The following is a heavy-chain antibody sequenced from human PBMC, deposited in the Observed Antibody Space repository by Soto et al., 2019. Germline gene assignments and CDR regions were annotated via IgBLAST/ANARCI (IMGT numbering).Heavy chain of an antibody. J-gene: IGHJ5*02. D-gene: IGHD3-3*01. CDR3: ARGQRFSDWFDP. V-gene: IGHV4-4*07. Sequence: SETLSLTCTVSGGAINSYYWTWMRQPAGKGLEWIGSIYSSGSTKYNPSLQSRVTMSLDTSKTQFSLRLTSVTAADTAVYYCARGQRFSDWFDPWGQGTLVTVS. CDR1: GGAINSYY. CDR2: IYSSGST.